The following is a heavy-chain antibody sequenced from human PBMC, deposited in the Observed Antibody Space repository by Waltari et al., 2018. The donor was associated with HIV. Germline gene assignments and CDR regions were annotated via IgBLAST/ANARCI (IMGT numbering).Heavy chain of an antibody. CDR3: AKEGGRA. CDR2: ISWNSGSI. CDR1: GLPFDDYA. J-gene: IGHJ3*01. Sequence: EVQLVESGGGLVQPGRSLRLSCAASGLPFDDYAMHWVRQAPGKGLEWVSGISWNSGSIGYADSVKGRFTISRDNAKNSLYLQMNSLRAEDTALYYCAKEGGRAWGQGTMVTVSS. V-gene: IGHV3-9*01.